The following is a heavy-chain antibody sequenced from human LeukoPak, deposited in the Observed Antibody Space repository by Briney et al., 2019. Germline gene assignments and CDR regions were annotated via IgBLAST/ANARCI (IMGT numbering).Heavy chain of an antibody. CDR1: GFTFSSYD. CDR2: IGTAGDT. CDR3: AKDRRYFDLSTLDY. V-gene: IGHV3-13*01. D-gene: IGHD3-9*01. Sequence: GGSLRLSCAASGFTFSSYDMHWVRQATGKGLEWVSAIGTAGDTYYPGSVKGRFTISRENAKSTLYLQMNSLRAEDTAVYYCAKDRRYFDLSTLDYWGQGTLVTVSS. J-gene: IGHJ4*02.